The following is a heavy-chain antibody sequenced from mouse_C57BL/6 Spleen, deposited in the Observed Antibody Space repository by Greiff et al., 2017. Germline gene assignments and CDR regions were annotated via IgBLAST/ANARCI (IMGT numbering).Heavy chain of an antibody. Sequence: DVMLVESGGGLVKPGGSLKLSCAASGFTFSSYTMSWVRQTPEKRLEWVATISGGGGNTYYPDSVKGRFTISSDNAKNTLYLQRSSLRSEDTALYYCARQRAYYSNPENAMDYWGQGTSVTVSS. J-gene: IGHJ4*01. D-gene: IGHD2-5*01. V-gene: IGHV5-9*01. CDR1: GFTFSSYT. CDR2: ISGGGGNT. CDR3: ARQRAYYSNPENAMDY.